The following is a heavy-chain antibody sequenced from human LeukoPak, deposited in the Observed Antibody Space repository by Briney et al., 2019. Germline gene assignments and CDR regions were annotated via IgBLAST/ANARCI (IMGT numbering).Heavy chain of an antibody. CDR1: GFTFSSYS. J-gene: IGHJ6*02. CDR3: ARVGDFWSGYDYYYGMDV. CDR2: ISSSSSTI. Sequence: GGSLRLSCAASGFTFSSYSMNWVRQAPGKGLEWVSYISSSSSTIYYADSVKGRFNIYRDNAKNSLYLQMNSLRAEDTAVYYCARVGDFWSGYDYYYGMDVWGQGTTVIVSS. D-gene: IGHD3-3*01. V-gene: IGHV3-48*01.